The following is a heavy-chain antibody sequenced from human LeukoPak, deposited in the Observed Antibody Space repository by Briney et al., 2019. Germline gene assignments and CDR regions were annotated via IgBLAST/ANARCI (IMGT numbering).Heavy chain of an antibody. V-gene: IGHV4-59*01. CDR1: GGSISRYF. Sequence: SETLSLTCTVSGGSISRYFWSWIRQPPGKGLEWIGYIDHSGSTNYNPSLKSRVTISVDTSKNQFSLKLSSVTAADTAVYYCARVGGFAPAAIWFDYWGQGTLVTVSS. CDR2: IDHSGST. CDR3: ARVGGFAPAAIWFDY. J-gene: IGHJ4*02. D-gene: IGHD2-2*01.